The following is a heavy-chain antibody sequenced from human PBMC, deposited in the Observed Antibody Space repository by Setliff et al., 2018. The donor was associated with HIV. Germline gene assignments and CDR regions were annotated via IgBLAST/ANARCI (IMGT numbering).Heavy chain of an antibody. CDR2: IYYSGST. CDR1: GGSISSYY. Sequence: SETLSLTCTVSGGSISSYYWSWIRQPPGKGLEWIGYIYYSGSTNYNPSLTSRVTISVDTSKNKFSLKMRSVTAADTAVYYCARVPPEYSSSSQAFDIWGQGTKVTVSS. CDR3: ARVPPEYSSSSQAFDI. V-gene: IGHV4-59*01. J-gene: IGHJ3*02. D-gene: IGHD6-6*01.